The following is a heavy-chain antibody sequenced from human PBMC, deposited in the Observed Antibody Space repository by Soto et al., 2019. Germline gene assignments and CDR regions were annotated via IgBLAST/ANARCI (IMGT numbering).Heavy chain of an antibody. D-gene: IGHD3-3*01. Sequence: PGGSLRLSCAASGFTFSSYAMSWVRQAPGKGLEWVSAISGSGGSTYYADSVKGRFTISRDNSKNTLYPQMNSLRAEDTGVYYCAKGIIDDFWSGYYYNYYYYYGMDVWGQGTTVTVSS. CDR3: AKGIIDDFWSGYYYNYYYYYGMDV. V-gene: IGHV3-23*01. CDR2: ISGSGGST. CDR1: GFTFSSYA. J-gene: IGHJ6*02.